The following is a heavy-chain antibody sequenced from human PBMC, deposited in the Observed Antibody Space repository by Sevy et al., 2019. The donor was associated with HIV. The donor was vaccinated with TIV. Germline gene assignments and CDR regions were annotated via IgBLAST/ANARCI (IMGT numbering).Heavy chain of an antibody. D-gene: IGHD5-12*01. V-gene: IGHV3-48*03. CDR3: ARDPPGGGYDYYYYGIDV. Sequence: GGSLRLSCAASGFTFSSYEMNWVRQAPGKGLEWVSYISSSGSTIYYADSVKGRFTISRDNAKNSLYLQMNSLRAEDTAVYYCARDPPGGGYDYYYYGIDVWGQGTTVTVSS. CDR1: GFTFSSYE. J-gene: IGHJ6*02. CDR2: ISSSGSTI.